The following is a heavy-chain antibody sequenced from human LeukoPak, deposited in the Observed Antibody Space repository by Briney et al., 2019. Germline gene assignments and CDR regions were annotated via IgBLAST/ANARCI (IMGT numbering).Heavy chain of an antibody. V-gene: IGHV3-66*01. D-gene: IGHD3-9*01. J-gene: IGHJ5*02. Sequence: PGGSLRLSCAASGFTFSSYGMHWVRQAPGKGLEWVSVIYSGGSTYYADSVKGRFTISRDNSKNTLYLQMNSLRAEDTAVYYCARGPLLRYFDWLFRVPSVDPWGQGTLVTVSS. CDR1: GFTFSSYG. CDR3: ARGPLLRYFDWLFRVPSVDP. CDR2: IYSGGST.